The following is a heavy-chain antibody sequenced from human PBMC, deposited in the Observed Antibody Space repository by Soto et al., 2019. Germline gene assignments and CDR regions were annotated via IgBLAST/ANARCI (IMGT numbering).Heavy chain of an antibody. CDR3: ARYDSSGWYESWFDP. J-gene: IGHJ5*02. CDR1: GYTFTSYG. D-gene: IGHD6-19*01. Sequence: ASVKVSCKASGYTFTSYGISWVRQAPGQGLEWMGWISAYNGNTNYAQKPQGRVTMTTDTSTSTAYMELRSLRSDDTAVYYCARYDSSGWYESWFDPWGQGTLVTVSS. V-gene: IGHV1-18*01. CDR2: ISAYNGNT.